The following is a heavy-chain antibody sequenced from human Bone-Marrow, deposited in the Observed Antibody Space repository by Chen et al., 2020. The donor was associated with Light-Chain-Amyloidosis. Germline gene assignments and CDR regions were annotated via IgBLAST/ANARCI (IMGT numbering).Heavy chain of an antibody. J-gene: IGHJ4*02. V-gene: IGHV5-51*01. CDR2: IYPDDSDA. CDR3: ARRRDVYNFDY. D-gene: IGHD4-4*01. Sequence: IGWVRQMPGKGLEWMGVIYPDDSDARYSPSFEGQVTISADKSITTAYLQWRSLKASDTAMYYCARRRDVYNFDYWGQGTLVTVSS.